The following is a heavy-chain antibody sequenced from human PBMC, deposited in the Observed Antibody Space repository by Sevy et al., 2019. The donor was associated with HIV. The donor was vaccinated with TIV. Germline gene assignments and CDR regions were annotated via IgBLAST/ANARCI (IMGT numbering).Heavy chain of an antibody. Sequence: GGSLRLSCAASGFTFSSYSMNWVRQAPGKGLEWVSSISSSSSYIYYADSVKGRFTISRDNAKNSLYLQMNSLRAEDTAVYYCARAGVGRIAVAVPDYWGQGTLVNVSS. J-gene: IGHJ4*02. CDR1: GFTFSSYS. D-gene: IGHD6-19*01. V-gene: IGHV3-21*01. CDR2: ISSSSSYI. CDR3: ARAGVGRIAVAVPDY.